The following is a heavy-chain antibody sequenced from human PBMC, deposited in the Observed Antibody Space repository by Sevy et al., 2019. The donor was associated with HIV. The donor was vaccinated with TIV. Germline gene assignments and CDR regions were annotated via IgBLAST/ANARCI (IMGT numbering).Heavy chain of an antibody. Sequence: GGSLRLSCAASGFTFSSYVMHWVRQAPGKGLEWVALIWYDGTIKYYADSVKGRFTISRDNSKDTLFLQMNSLTPEDTAVYYCARGGGYCRGDCYSIDYWGQGALFTVSS. CDR3: ARGGGYCRGDCYSIDY. CDR1: GFTFSSYV. J-gene: IGHJ4*02. CDR2: IWYDGTIK. D-gene: IGHD2-21*02. V-gene: IGHV3-33*08.